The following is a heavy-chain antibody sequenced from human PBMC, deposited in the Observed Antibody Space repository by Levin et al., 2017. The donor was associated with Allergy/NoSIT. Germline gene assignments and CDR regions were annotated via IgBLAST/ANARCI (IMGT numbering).Heavy chain of an antibody. CDR2: IKSKTDGGTT. Sequence: ETLSLTCAASGFTFSNAWMSWVRQAPGKGLEWVGRIKSKTDGGTTDYAAPVKGRFTISRDDSKNTLYLQMNSLKTEDTAVYYCTTDYYDSSGYPYYDYGMDGWGQGTTVTVSS. CDR3: TTDYYDSSGYPYYDYGMDG. D-gene: IGHD3-22*01. V-gene: IGHV3-15*01. CDR1: GFTFSNAW. J-gene: IGHJ6*02.